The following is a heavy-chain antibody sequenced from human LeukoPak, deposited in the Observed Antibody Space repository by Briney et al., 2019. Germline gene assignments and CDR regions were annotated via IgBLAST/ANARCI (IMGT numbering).Heavy chain of an antibody. D-gene: IGHD3-22*01. J-gene: IGHJ4*02. CDR1: GFTFSDYY. V-gene: IGHV3-11*01. CDR3: TSPRVVSGYYDY. Sequence: GGSLRLSCAASGFTFSDYYMSWIRQAPGKGLEWVSYISSSGSTIYYADSVKGRFTISRDNAKNSLYLQMNSLRAEDTAVYYCTSPRVVSGYYDYWGQGTQVTVSS. CDR2: ISSSGSTI.